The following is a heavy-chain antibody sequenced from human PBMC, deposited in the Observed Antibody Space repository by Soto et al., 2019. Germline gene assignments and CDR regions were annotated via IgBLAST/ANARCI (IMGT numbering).Heavy chain of an antibody. V-gene: IGHV4-30-2*01. D-gene: IGHD3-16*02. Sequence: QLQLRESGSGLVKPSQTLSLTCAVSGGSISSGGYSWSWIRQPPGKGLEWIGYIYHSGSTYYNPSLKSRVTISVDRSKNQFSLKLSSVTAADTAVYYCARGGTYYDYVWGSYRYADAFDIWGQGTMVTVSS. CDR1: GGSISSGGYS. CDR2: IYHSGST. CDR3: ARGGTYYDYVWGSYRYADAFDI. J-gene: IGHJ3*02.